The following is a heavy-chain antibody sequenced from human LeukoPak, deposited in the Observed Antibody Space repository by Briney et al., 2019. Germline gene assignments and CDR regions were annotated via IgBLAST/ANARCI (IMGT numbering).Heavy chain of an antibody. CDR3: AREGYRSGWENYFDY. D-gene: IGHD6-19*01. CDR1: GGSTSSYY. Sequence: SETLSLTCTVSGGSTSSYYWSWIRQPPGKGLEWIGYIYYSGSTKYNPSLKSRVTISVDTSKNQFSLKLSSVTAADTAVYYCAREGYRSGWENYFDYWGQGTLVTVSS. J-gene: IGHJ4*02. V-gene: IGHV4-59*01. CDR2: IYYSGST.